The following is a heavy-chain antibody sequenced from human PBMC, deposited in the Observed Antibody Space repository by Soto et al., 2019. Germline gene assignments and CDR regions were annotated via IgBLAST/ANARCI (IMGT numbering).Heavy chain of an antibody. CDR1: GGTFSSYA. Sequence: QVQLVQSGAEVKKPGSSVKVSCKASGGTFSSYAISWVRQAPGQGLEWMGGIIPIFGTANYAQKFQGRVTITADESTSIAYMELSSLRSEDTAVYYCASEWAAVALNDDAFDIWGQGTMVTVSS. V-gene: IGHV1-69*01. J-gene: IGHJ3*02. CDR3: ASEWAAVALNDDAFDI. CDR2: IIPIFGTA. D-gene: IGHD6-19*01.